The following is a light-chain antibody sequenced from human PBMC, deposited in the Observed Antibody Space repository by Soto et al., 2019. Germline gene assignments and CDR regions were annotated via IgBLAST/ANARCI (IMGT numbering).Light chain of an antibody. J-gene: IGLJ1*01. CDR3: CSYAGFSSFV. V-gene: IGLV2-23*03. Sequence: QSVLTQPASVSGSLGQSITISCTGTSSNVGGYNFVSWYRQHPGRVPELIIYEGGKRPSGVSNRFSGSKSGNTASLTISGLQAEDEADYYCCSYAGFSSFVFGAGTKVTVL. CDR2: EGG. CDR1: SSNVGGYNF.